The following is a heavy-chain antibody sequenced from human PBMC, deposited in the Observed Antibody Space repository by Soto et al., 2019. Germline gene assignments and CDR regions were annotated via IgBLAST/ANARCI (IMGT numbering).Heavy chain of an antibody. J-gene: IGHJ3*01. CDR1: GGSVGSGAGY. CDR2: IQYSGDT. D-gene: IGHD5-12*01. V-gene: IGHV4-61*08. CDR3: SRHDYADRTFDL. Sequence: PLETLSLTWIVSGGSVGSGAGYWSWIRQPPGSALEWIGYIQYSGDTNYNSSLKSRVTISVDRSRNRFSLKLTSVTAADTAFYYCSRHDYADRTFDLWGQGTKVTVSS.